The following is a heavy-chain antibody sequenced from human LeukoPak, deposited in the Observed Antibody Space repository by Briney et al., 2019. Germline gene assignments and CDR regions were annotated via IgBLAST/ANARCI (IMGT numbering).Heavy chain of an antibody. V-gene: IGHV3-21*01. D-gene: IGHD3-10*01. CDR2: ISSDSSYI. Sequence: GGSLRLSCAASGFTFSGYTMNWVRQAPGKGLEWISSISSDSSYIYYADSVKGRFTISRDNAKNSLYLQMNSLRAEDTAVYYCARDPGGGAPWGQGTLVTVSS. CDR3: ARDPGGGAP. CDR1: GFTFSGYT. J-gene: IGHJ5*02.